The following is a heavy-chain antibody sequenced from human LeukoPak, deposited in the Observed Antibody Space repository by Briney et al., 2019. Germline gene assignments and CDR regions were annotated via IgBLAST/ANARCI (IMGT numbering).Heavy chain of an antibody. J-gene: IGHJ4*02. V-gene: IGHV1-2*02. CDR1: GYTFTGYY. CDR2: INPNSGGT. Sequence: ASVKVSCKASGYTFTGYYMHWVRQAPGQGLEWMGWINPNSGGTNYAQKFQGRVTMTRDTSISTAYMELSRLRSDDTAVYYCARDIPKTVYYYGSGSQDDYWGQGTLVTVSS. CDR3: ARDIPKTVYYYGSGSQDDY. D-gene: IGHD3-10*01.